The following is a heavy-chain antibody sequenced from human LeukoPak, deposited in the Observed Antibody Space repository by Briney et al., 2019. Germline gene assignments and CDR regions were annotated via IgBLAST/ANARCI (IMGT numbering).Heavy chain of an antibody. D-gene: IGHD3-10*01. V-gene: IGHV4-59*01. J-gene: IGHJ5*02. Sequence: SETLSLTCSVSDGAIAGYSWSWIRQAPGKGLEWIGYIYYSGDTNYNPSLQSRVTVSVDTSKNQFSLKLTSVTAADTAVYYCVRGPYGSGISNWFDPWGQGTQVIASS. CDR3: VRGPYGSGISNWFDP. CDR2: IYYSGDT. CDR1: DGAIAGYS.